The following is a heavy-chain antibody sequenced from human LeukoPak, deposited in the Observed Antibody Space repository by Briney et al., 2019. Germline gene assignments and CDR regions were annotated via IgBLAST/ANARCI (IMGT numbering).Heavy chain of an antibody. D-gene: IGHD2-2*01. CDR1: GFTFSSYG. J-gene: IGHJ5*02. V-gene: IGHV3-30*02. Sequence: GGSLRLSCAASGFTFSSYGMHWVRQAPGKGLEWVAFIRYDGSNKYYADSVKGRFTISRDNSKNTLYLQMNSLRAEDTAVYYCAKDRVVVVPAAKYSGGFDPWGQGTLVTVSS. CDR3: AKDRVVVVPAAKYSGGFDP. CDR2: IRYDGSNK.